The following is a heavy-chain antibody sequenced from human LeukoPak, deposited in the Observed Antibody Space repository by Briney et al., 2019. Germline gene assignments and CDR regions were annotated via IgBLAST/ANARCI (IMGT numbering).Heavy chain of an antibody. CDR1: GYTFTGYY. V-gene: IGHV1-2*02. CDR3: ATKYYGSGSYYSEGYFQH. J-gene: IGHJ1*01. D-gene: IGHD3-10*01. Sequence: APVKVSCKASGYTFTGYYMHWVRQAPGQGLEWMGWINPNSGGTNYAQKFQGRVTMTRDTSISTAYMELSRLRSDDTAVYYCATKYYGSGSYYSEGYFQHWGQGTLVTVSS. CDR2: INPNSGGT.